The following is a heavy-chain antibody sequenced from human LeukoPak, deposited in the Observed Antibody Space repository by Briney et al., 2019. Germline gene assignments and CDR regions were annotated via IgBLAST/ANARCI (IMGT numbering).Heavy chain of an antibody. D-gene: IGHD3-10*01. CDR2: IGRSGSII. V-gene: IGHV3-48*03. CDR3: ARDPPDFGVDG. Sequence: GGSLRLSCAASGFTFSSYDINWVRQAPGKGLEWVAHIGRSGSIIYYADSVKGRFTVSRDNANNSVYLQMNGLGAEDTAVYYCARDPPDFGVDGWGQGTLVTVSS. CDR1: GFTFSSYD. J-gene: IGHJ4*02.